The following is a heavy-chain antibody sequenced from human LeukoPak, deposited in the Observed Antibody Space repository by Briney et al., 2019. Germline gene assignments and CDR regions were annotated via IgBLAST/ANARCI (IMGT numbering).Heavy chain of an antibody. CDR2: IYSGGST. CDR3: AREDYGRSRYYYGMDV. CDR1: GFTVSSNY. D-gene: IGHD4-17*01. V-gene: IGHV3-66*01. Sequence: GGSLRLSCAASGFTVSSNYMSWVRQAPGKGLEGVSVIYSGGSTYYADSVKGRFTISRDNSKNMLYLHMNSLRAEDTAVYYCAREDYGRSRYYYGMDVWGQGTTVTVSS. J-gene: IGHJ6*02.